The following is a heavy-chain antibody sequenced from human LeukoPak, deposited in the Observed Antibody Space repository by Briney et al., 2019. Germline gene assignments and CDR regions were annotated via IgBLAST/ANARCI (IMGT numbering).Heavy chain of an antibody. V-gene: IGHV4-4*07. J-gene: IGHJ6*03. CDR2: IYTSGST. CDR3: ARVYSGYDRPYYYMDV. D-gene: IGHD5-12*01. Sequence: SETLSLTCTVSGGSISSYYWSWIRQPAGKGLEWIGRIYTSGSTNYNPSLKSRVTMSVDTSKNQFSLKLSSVTAADTAVYYCARVYSGYDRPYYYMDVWGKGTTVTISS. CDR1: GGSISSYY.